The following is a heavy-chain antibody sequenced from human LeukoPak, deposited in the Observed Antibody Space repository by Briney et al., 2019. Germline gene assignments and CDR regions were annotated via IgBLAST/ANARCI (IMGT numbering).Heavy chain of an antibody. CDR2: ISWNSDTI. D-gene: IGHD3-10*02. J-gene: IGHJ3*02. CDR3: AKAGCGFTRFYVNI. V-gene: IGHV3-9*01. Sequence: PGGSLRLSCVASGFTFNDYAMHWVRQAPGKGLEWVSGISWNSDTIVYADSVKGRLTISRDNAKNSLYLQMNSLRAEDTAFYYCAKAGCGFTRFYVNIWGQGTKVTVSS. CDR1: GFTFNDYA.